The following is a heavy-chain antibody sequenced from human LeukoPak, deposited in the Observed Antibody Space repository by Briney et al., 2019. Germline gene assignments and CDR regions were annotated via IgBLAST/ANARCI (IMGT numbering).Heavy chain of an antibody. CDR3: ARDLEYCSGGSCYDWFDP. D-gene: IGHD2-15*01. CDR1: GFTFSSYS. J-gene: IGHJ5*02. V-gene: IGHV3-21*01. Sequence: GGSLRLSCAASGFTFSSYSMNWVRQAPGKGLEWVSPISSSSSYIYYADSVKGRFTISRDNAKNSLYLQMNSLRAEDTAVYYCARDLEYCSGGSCYDWFDPWGQGTLVTVSS. CDR2: ISSSSSYI.